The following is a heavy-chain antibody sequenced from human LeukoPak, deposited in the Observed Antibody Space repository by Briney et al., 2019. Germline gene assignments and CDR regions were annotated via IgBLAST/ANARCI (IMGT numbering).Heavy chain of an antibody. D-gene: IGHD6-6*01. V-gene: IGHV3-30*02. Sequence: GGSLRLSCAASGFTFSSYGMHWVRQAPGKGLEWVAFIRYDGSNKYYADSVEGRFTISRDDSKNTLYLRMNSLRAEDTAVYYCAKIYRGGSSPTYWGQGTLVTVSS. CDR3: AKIYRGGSSPTY. CDR2: IRYDGSNK. CDR1: GFTFSSYG. J-gene: IGHJ4*02.